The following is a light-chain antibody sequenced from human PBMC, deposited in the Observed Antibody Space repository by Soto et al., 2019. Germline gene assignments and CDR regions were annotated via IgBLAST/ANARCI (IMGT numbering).Light chain of an antibody. CDR3: QQYNNWHPIT. V-gene: IGKV3-15*01. CDR1: QSVSSN. CDR2: GAS. Sequence: EILLTQSPSTLAVSPGERATLSCRASQSVSSNLAWYQQKPGQAPRLLIYGASTRATGIPARFSGSGSGTESTLTISSLQYEDFAVYYCQQYNNWHPITFGQGTRLEIK. J-gene: IGKJ5*01.